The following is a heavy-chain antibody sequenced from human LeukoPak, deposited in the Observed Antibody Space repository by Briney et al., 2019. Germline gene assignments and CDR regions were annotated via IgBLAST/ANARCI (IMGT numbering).Heavy chain of an antibody. CDR2: INTDGTVT. Sequence: GGSLRLSCAASGFTFSKYWILWVRQAPGKGLESVSRINTDGTVTTYADSVKGRFTVSRDNADNTMFLQMNSVRDEDTAVYYCATKQWLAPPPDSWGQGTPVTVSS. CDR1: GFTFSKYW. V-gene: IGHV3-74*01. CDR3: ATKQWLAPPPDS. J-gene: IGHJ1*01. D-gene: IGHD6-19*01.